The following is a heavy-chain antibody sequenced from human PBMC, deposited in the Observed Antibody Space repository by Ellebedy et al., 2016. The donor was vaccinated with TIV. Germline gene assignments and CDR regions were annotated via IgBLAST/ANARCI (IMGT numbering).Heavy chain of an antibody. D-gene: IGHD3-22*01. CDR1: GYTFTSYF. Sequence: ASVKVSCKASGYTFTSYFLYWVRQAPGQGLEWMGIINPTSGSSNYAQKFQGRVTVTRDTSTSTVYMELSSLRSEDTAVYYCARGDNYYYESSGYYYNYWGQGTLVTVSS. CDR3: ARGDNYYYESSGYYYNY. CDR2: INPTSGSS. V-gene: IGHV1-46*01. J-gene: IGHJ4*02.